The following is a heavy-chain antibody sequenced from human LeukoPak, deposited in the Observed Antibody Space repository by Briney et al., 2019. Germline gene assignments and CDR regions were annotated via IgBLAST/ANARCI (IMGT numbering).Heavy chain of an antibody. J-gene: IGHJ5*02. CDR3: ASTNPSDWFDP. CDR1: GGSISNNSDY. CDR2: IYYSATT. V-gene: IGHV4-39*07. D-gene: IGHD2-8*01. Sequence: VKPSETLSLTCTVSGGSISNNSDYWGWIRQPPGKGLEWIGSIYYSATTFYNPSLKSRVTISVDTSKNQFSLRLSSVTAADTAVYYCASTNPSDWFDPWGQGTLVTVSS.